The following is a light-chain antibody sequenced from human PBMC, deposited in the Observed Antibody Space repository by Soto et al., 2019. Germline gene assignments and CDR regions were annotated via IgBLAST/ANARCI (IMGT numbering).Light chain of an antibody. J-gene: IGLJ1*01. CDR3: SSYTISSTRV. CDR1: SSDVGSYNY. CDR2: EVS. Sequence: QSVLTQPASVSGSPGQSITISWTGTSSDVGSYNYVSWYQQHPGKAPKLMIYEVSNRPSGVSNRFSGSKSGNTASLTISGLQTQDDADYYCSSYTISSTRVFGNGTTVTVL. V-gene: IGLV2-14*01.